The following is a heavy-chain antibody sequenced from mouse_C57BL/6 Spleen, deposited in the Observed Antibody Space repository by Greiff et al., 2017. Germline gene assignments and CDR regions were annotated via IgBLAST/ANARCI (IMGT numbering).Heavy chain of an antibody. J-gene: IGHJ4*01. D-gene: IGHD1-1*01. Sequence: VQLQQPGAELVKPGASVTLSCKASGYTFTSYWITWVKQTPGQGLEWIGDIYPGSGSTNDNEKFKSKATLTVDTSSSTAYMQLRSLTSEDSAVFYCEKEGVTSVVADDAMDYWGQGTSVTVSS. CDR1: GYTFTSYW. V-gene: IGHV1-55*01. CDR2: IYPGSGST. CDR3: EKEGVTSVVADDAMDY.